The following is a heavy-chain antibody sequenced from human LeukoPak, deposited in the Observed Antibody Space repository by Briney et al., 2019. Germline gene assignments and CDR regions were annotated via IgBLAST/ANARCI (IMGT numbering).Heavy chain of an antibody. CDR2: IYYSGST. J-gene: IGHJ3*02. CDR3: ARGLIRYFEILEAFDI. V-gene: IGHV4-39*07. CDR1: GGSISSSSYY. Sequence: SETLSLTCTVSGGSISSSSYYWGWIRQPPGKGLEWIGSIYYSGSTYYNPSLKSRVTISVDTSKNQFSLKLSSVTAADTAVYYCARGLIRYFEILEAFDIWGQGTMVTVSS. D-gene: IGHD3-9*01.